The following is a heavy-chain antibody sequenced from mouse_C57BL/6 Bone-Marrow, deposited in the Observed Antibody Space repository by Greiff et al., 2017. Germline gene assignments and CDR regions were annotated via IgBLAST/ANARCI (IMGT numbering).Heavy chain of an antibody. V-gene: IGHV1-81*01. Sequence: QVQLQQSGAELARPGASVKLSCKASGYTFTSYGISWVKQRTGQGLEWIGEIYPRSGNPYYNEKFKGKATLTADKSSSTASMELRSLTSEDSAVYFCAREGLWGDWYFDVWGTGTTVTVSS. D-gene: IGHD1-1*01. CDR3: AREGLWGDWYFDV. J-gene: IGHJ1*03. CDR2: IYPRSGNP. CDR1: GYTFTSYG.